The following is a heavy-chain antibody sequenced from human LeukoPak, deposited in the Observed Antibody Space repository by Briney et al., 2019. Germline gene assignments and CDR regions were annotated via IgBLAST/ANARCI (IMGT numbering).Heavy chain of an antibody. V-gene: IGHV3-23*01. D-gene: IGHD5-12*01. CDR3: AKTGTGYYYFDY. CDR2: ISGSGGST. J-gene: IGHJ4*02. CDR1: GFTFSSYA. Sequence: GGSLRLSCAASGFTFSSYAMSWVRQAPGKGLEWVSTISGSGGSTYYAVSVKGRFTIFRDNSNSTLYLQMNSLRADDTAVYYCAKTGTGYYYFDYWGQGTLVTVSS.